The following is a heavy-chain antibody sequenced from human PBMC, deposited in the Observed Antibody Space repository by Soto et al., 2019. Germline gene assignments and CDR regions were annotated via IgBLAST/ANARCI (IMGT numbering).Heavy chain of an antibody. J-gene: IGHJ4*02. CDR2: ISSSSSYI. Sequence: MNWVRQAPGKGLEWVSSISSSSSYIYYADSVKGRFTISRDNAKNSLYLQMNSLRAEDTAVYYCARDWEVERRWVFDYWGQGTLVTVSS. V-gene: IGHV3-21*01. D-gene: IGHD1-1*01. CDR3: ARDWEVERRWVFDY.